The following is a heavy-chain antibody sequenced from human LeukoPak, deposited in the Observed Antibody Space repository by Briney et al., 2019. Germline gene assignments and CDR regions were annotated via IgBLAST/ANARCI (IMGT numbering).Heavy chain of an antibody. J-gene: IGHJ5*02. D-gene: IGHD6-13*01. CDR3: ARDRGSSWHNWFDP. Sequence: PGGSLRLSCAASGFTFSRYWMSWVRQAPGKGLEWVSYITSGSSTIYYADSVKGRFTISRDNARNSLYLQMNSLRDEDTAVYYCARDRGSSWHNWFDPWGQGTLVTVSS. V-gene: IGHV3-48*02. CDR1: GFTFSRYW. CDR2: ITSGSSTI.